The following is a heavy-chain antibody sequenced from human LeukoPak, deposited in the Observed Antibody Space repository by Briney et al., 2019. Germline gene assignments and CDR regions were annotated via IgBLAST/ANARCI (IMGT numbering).Heavy chain of an antibody. V-gene: IGHV3-30*18. J-gene: IGHJ4*02. D-gene: IGHD6-19*01. CDR3: AKELSSGLPEN. Sequence: GRSLRLSCVASGLTFNIYGMHWVRQAPGKGLEWVAVISHEGSNQYYADSVKGRFTISRDNSKNTVFLQMNSLRAEDTAVYFCAKELSSGLPENWGQGTLVTVSS. CDR2: ISHEGSNQ. CDR1: GLTFNIYG.